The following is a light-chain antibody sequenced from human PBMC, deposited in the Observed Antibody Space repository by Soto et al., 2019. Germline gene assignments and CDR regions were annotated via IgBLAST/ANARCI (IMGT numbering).Light chain of an antibody. Sequence: QSVLTQPPSVSGSPGQSITISCTGTSSDVGGYTYVSWYQQHPGKAPKLMIYQVSNRPSGVSNRFSGPKSGNTASLTISGLQTEDEADYYCSSYTNSSTRVFGGGTKLTVL. CDR3: SSYTNSSTRV. J-gene: IGLJ3*02. V-gene: IGLV2-14*01. CDR2: QVS. CDR1: SSDVGGYTY.